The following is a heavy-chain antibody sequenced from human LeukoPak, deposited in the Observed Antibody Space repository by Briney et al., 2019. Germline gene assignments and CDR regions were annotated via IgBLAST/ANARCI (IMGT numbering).Heavy chain of an antibody. CDR1: GFTFSSYA. CDR3: ARANEVAGRGVGWFDP. CDR2: ISYDGSNK. V-gene: IGHV3-30-3*01. J-gene: IGHJ5*02. Sequence: GGSLRLSCAASGFTFSSYAMHWVRQAPGKGLEWVAVISYDGSNKYYAGSVKGRFTISRDNSKNTLYLQMNSLRAEDTAVYYCARANEVAGRGVGWFDPWGQGTLVTVSS. D-gene: IGHD6-19*01.